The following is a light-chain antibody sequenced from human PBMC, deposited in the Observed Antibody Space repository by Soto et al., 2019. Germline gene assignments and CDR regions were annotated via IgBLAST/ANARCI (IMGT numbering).Light chain of an antibody. V-gene: IGLV2-14*01. CDR1: SSDVGGHNS. J-gene: IGLJ1*01. CDR2: DVS. Sequence: QSALTQPASGSGSPGQYITISCTGTSSDVGGHNSVSWYRQDPGKAPKLMIYDVSNRPSGVSDRFSGSKSGNAASLTISGLQIEDEADYYCSSFTSSVTYVFGTGTKVTVL. CDR3: SSFTSSVTYV.